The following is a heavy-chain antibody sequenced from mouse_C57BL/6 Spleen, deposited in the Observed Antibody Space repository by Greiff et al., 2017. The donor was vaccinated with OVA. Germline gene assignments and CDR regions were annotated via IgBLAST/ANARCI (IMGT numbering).Heavy chain of an antibody. CDR1: GYTFTSYW. J-gene: IGHJ2*01. D-gene: IGHD1-1*01. CDR3: ASGHYGSSYYFDY. CDR2: IHPNSGST. Sequence: VQLQQSGAELVKPGASVKLSCKASGYTFTSYWMHWVKQRPGQGLEWIGMIHPNSGSTNYNEKFKSKATLTVDKSSSTAYMQLSSLTSEDSAVYYCASGHYGSSYYFDYWGQGTTLTVSS. V-gene: IGHV1-64*01.